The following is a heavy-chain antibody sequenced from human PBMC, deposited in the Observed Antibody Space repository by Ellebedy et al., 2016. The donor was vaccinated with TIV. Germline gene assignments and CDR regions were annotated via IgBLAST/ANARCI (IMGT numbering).Heavy chain of an antibody. D-gene: IGHD2-15*01. CDR2: IYNSGKT. J-gene: IGHJ6*02. Sequence: MPSETLSLTCLVSGDSVSSGDYHWNWIRQPPGQGLEWIGNIYNSGKTYYKPSLTSRIRIYVDASKNHVSLNLDSVTAADTALYFCVRGSSYLTGWYGLDVWGQGTTVAVSS. CDR3: VRGSSYLTGWYGLDV. V-gene: IGHV4-30-4*01. CDR1: GDSVSSGDYH.